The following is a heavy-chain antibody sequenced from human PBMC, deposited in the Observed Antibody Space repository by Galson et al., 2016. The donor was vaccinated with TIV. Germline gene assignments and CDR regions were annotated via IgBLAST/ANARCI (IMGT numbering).Heavy chain of an antibody. V-gene: IGHV3-20*04. CDR3: AKDLSQSIDTYENIAFDI. D-gene: IGHD5-18*01. J-gene: IGHJ3*02. Sequence: LRLSCAASGFVFGDFAMTWVRQVPGKGLEWVSGVSWTGTYTKYADSVKGRFTISRDNAKKSLYLQMTSLRAEDTALYYCAKDLSQSIDTYENIAFDIWGHGTLVTVSS. CDR1: GFVFGDFA. CDR2: VSWTGTYT.